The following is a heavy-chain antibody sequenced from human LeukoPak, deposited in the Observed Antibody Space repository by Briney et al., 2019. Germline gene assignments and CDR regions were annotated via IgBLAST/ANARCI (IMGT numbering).Heavy chain of an antibody. J-gene: IGHJ4*02. CDR1: GYTFTGYY. CDR3: AREAQNYDILTGCLN. V-gene: IGHV1-2*02. D-gene: IGHD3-9*01. CDR2: INPNGGGR. Sequence: ASVKVSCKASGYTFTGYYLHWVRQAPGQGLEWMGWINPNGGGREYAQKFQGRVTMTRDTSISTAYMELSRLRSDDTAVYYCAREAQNYDILTGCLNWGQGTLVTVSS.